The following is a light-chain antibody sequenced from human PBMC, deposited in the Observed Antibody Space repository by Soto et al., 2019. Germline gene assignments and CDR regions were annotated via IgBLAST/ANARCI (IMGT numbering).Light chain of an antibody. V-gene: IGKV3-11*01. Sequence: ETVLTQSPATLSLSPGERATLSCRASQSVSSYLAWYQQKPGQAPRLLIYNASNRATGIPARFSGSGSGTDFTLTISSLEPEDSAVYYCQQRSNWPTYTFGQGTKLEIK. CDR3: QQRSNWPTYT. CDR1: QSVSSY. CDR2: NAS. J-gene: IGKJ2*01.